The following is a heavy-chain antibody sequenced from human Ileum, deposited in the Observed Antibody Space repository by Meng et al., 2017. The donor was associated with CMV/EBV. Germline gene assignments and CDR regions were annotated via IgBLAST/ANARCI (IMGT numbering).Heavy chain of an antibody. J-gene: IGHJ1*01. CDR3: ARNPSGSYGDFQH. CDR1: GFTFSSYW. V-gene: IGHV3-74*01. D-gene: IGHD1-26*01. CDR2: INSDGNSR. Sequence: GESLKISCVASGFTFSSYWMHWVRQVPGKGLVWVSRINSDGNSRNYADSVKGRFTVSRDNAKNILYLQMNSLTADDTAMYYCARNPSGSYGDFQHWGQGTLVTVSS.